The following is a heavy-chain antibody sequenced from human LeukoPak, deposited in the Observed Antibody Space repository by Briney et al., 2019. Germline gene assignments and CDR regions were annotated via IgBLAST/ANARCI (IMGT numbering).Heavy chain of an antibody. CDR1: GYIFSSYG. CDR3: ARAVSDDFWSAYQDY. D-gene: IGHD3-3*01. Sequence: ASVKVSCKASGYIFSSYGISWVRQAPGQGLEWMGWISAYNGNTNYAQKLQGRVTMTTDTSTSTAYMELRSLTADDTAVYCCARAVSDDFWSAYQDYWGQGTLVIVSS. V-gene: IGHV1-18*01. CDR2: ISAYNGNT. J-gene: IGHJ4*02.